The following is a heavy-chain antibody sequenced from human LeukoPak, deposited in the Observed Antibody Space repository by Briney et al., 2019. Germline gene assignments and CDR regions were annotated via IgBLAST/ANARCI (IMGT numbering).Heavy chain of an antibody. CDR3: ARAGYLELDDNWFDP. D-gene: IGHD1-7*01. J-gene: IGHJ5*02. V-gene: IGHV4-30-4*01. CDR1: GGSISSGDYY. Sequence: SETLSLTCTVSGGSISSGDYYWSWIRQPPGKGLEWIGYIYYSGSTYYNPSLKSRVTISVDTSKNQFSLKLSSVTAADTAVYYCARAGYLELDDNWFDPWGQGTLVTVSS. CDR2: IYYSGST.